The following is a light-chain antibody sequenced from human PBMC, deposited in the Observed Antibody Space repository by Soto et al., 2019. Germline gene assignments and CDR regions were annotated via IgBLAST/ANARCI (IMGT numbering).Light chain of an antibody. V-gene: IGKV1-5*01. Sequence: DIQMTQSPSSLSASVVDRVTITCLASQSISSYLHWYQQKPGKAPKLLIYDASSLESGVPSRFSGSGSGTEFTLTISSLQPDDFATYYCQQYNSYRITFGQGTRLEIK. CDR1: QSISSY. CDR2: DAS. J-gene: IGKJ5*01. CDR3: QQYNSYRIT.